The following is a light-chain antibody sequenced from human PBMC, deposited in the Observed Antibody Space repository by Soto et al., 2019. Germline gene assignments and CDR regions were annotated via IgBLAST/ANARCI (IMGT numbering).Light chain of an antibody. J-gene: IGLJ2*01. CDR2: EVT. Sequence: QSVLTQPASVSGSPGQSITISCTGTSSDVGGHNFVSWYQHHPGKAPKLMIYEVTNRPSGVSDRFSGSKSGNTASLTISGLQAEDEADYYCNSYTSTFTWVFGGGTKVTVL. CDR1: SSDVGGHNF. V-gene: IGLV2-14*01. CDR3: NSYTSTFTWV.